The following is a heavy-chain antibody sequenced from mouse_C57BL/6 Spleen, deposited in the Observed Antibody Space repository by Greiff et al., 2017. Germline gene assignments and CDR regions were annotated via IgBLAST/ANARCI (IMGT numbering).Heavy chain of an antibody. CDR1: GYAFSSSW. CDR2: IYPGDGDT. D-gene: IGHD2-1*01. J-gene: IGHJ1*03. CDR3: ARMEGNYPWYFDV. V-gene: IGHV1-82*01. Sequence: QVQLQQSGPELVKPGASVKISCKASGYAFSSSWMNWVKQRPGKGLEWIGRIYPGDGDTNYNGKFKGKATLTADKSSSTAYMQLSSLTSEDTAVYFCARMEGNYPWYFDVWGTGTTLTVSS.